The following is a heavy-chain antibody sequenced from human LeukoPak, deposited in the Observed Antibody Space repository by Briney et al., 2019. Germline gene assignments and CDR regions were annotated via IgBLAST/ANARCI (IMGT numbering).Heavy chain of an antibody. D-gene: IGHD2-2*01. CDR2: IYTSGST. V-gene: IGHV4-61*02. J-gene: IGHJ5*02. Sequence: SETLSLTCTVAGGSISSGSYYWSWIRQPAGKGLEWIGRIYTSGSTNYNPSLKSRVTISVDTSKNQFSLKLSSVTAADTAVYYCAREAVVPAAIDSNWFDPWGQGTLVTVSS. CDR1: GGSISSGSYY. CDR3: AREAVVPAAIDSNWFDP.